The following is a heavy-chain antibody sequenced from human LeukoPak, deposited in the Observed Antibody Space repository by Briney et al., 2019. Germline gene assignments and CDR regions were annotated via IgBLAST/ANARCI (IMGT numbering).Heavy chain of an antibody. CDR1: GGSFSGYY. V-gene: IGHV4-38-2*01. D-gene: IGHD3-10*01. Sequence: KPSETLSLTCAVYGGSFSGYYWGWIRQPPGKGLEWIGSIYHSGSTYYNPSLKSRVTISVDTSKNQFSLKLSSVTAADMAVYYCARHETPYSYGSGYLDYWGQGTLVTVSS. J-gene: IGHJ4*02. CDR3: ARHETPYSYGSGYLDY. CDR2: IYHSGST.